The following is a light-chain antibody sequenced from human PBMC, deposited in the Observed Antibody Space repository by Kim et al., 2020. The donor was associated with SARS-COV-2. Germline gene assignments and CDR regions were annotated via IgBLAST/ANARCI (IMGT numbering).Light chain of an antibody. CDR3: QQSNSTPRT. CDR1: QSITTY. Sequence: ASVGDRVTITCRASQSITTYLNWYQQKPGKAPKLLIYATSSLQSGVPSRFSGSGSGADFTLNISSLQPEDFATYYCQQSNSTPRTFGQGTKVDIK. J-gene: IGKJ1*01. V-gene: IGKV1-39*01. CDR2: ATS.